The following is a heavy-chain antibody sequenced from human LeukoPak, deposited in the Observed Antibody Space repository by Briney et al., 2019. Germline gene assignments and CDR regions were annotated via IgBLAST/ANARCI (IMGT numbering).Heavy chain of an antibody. CDR2: INNIASHI. V-gene: IGHV3-21*01. CDR1: GFTFSNSA. CDR3: ARGDSGDWAL. D-gene: IGHD2-21*02. Sequence: GGSLRLSCAASGFTFSNSAMNWVRQAPGKGLEWVSSINNIASHIYYVDSVRGRFTISRDNAKNSVSLQMNNLRAEDTAVYYCARGDSGDWALGGQGTLVTVSS. J-gene: IGHJ4*02.